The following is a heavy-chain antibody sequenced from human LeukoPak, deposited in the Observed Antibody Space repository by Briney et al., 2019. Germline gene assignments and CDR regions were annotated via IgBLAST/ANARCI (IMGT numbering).Heavy chain of an antibody. V-gene: IGHV4-59*01. Sequence: PSETLSLTCTVPGDSISSYYWSWIRQPPGKGLEWIGYIYYSGSTNYNPSLKSRVTISVDTSKNQFSLRLSSVTAADTPVYYCARVNYYDSSGTDYWGQGTLVTVSS. D-gene: IGHD3-22*01. CDR1: GDSISSYY. CDR3: ARVNYYDSSGTDY. J-gene: IGHJ4*02. CDR2: IYYSGST.